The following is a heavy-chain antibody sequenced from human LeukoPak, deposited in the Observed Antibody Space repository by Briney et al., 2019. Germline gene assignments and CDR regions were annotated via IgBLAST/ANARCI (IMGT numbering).Heavy chain of an antibody. CDR1: GFTFSNFW. V-gene: IGHV3-7*03. D-gene: IGHD2-21*02. Sequence: GGSLRLSCTASGFTFSNFWMGWVRQAPGKGLEWVANIKQDETEKFYLGSVKGRFTISRDNAKNSLYLQMNSLRAEDTAVYYCAKMEVVTADDKYFQYWGQGTLVTVSS. CDR3: AKMEVVTADDKYFQY. J-gene: IGHJ1*01. CDR2: IKQDETEK.